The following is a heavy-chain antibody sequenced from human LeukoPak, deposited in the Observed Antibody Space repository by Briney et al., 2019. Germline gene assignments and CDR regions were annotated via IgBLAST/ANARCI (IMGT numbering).Heavy chain of an antibody. Sequence: PSETLSLTCTVSGGSISSYYWSWIRQPPGKGLEWIGYIYYSGSTNYNPSLKSRVTISVDTSKNQFSLKLSSVTAADTAVYYCARRHSSGDCFDYWGQGTLVTVSS. J-gene: IGHJ4*02. CDR3: ARRHSSGDCFDY. D-gene: IGHD6-19*01. V-gene: IGHV4-59*12. CDR2: IYYSGST. CDR1: GGSISSYY.